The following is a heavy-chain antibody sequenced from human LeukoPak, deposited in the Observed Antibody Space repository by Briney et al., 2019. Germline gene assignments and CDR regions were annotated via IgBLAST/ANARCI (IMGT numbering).Heavy chain of an antibody. CDR1: GDSVSSNSAA. V-gene: IGHV6-1*01. CDR2: TYCRSKWNN. J-gene: IGHJ4*01. Sequence: SQTLSLTCVISGDSVSSNSAAWNWSRLSPSRGLEWLGRTYCRSKWNNDYAESVKGRITINPDTSKNQFSLQVNSVTPEDTAVYYCARGRGELIDYWGHGTLVTVSP. CDR3: ARGRGELIDY. D-gene: IGHD1-26*01.